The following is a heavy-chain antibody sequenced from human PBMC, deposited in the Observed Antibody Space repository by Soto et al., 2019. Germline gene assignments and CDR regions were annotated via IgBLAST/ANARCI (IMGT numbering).Heavy chain of an antibody. V-gene: IGHV4-31*03. Sequence: QVQLQESGPGLVKPSQTLTLTCTVSGGSISSGRFYWSWIRQHPGKGLEWIGHISDSGSSYYNPSLESRVTILFDTSKIQCSLKLSAVIAADTAVYFCARTTFYDVFTAYYSLFDYWGQGTMVTVSS. CDR3: ARTTFYDVFTAYYSLFDY. CDR1: GGSISSGRFY. J-gene: IGHJ4*02. D-gene: IGHD3-9*01. CDR2: ISDSGSS.